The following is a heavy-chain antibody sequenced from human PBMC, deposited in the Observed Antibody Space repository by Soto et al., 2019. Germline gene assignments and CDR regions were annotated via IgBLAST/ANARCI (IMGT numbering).Heavy chain of an antibody. CDR1: GFTFTSSA. CDR3: AAESGSSGMDV. Sequence: QMQLVQSGPEVKKPGTSVKVSCKASGFTFTSSAVQWVRQARGQRLEGIGWIVVGSGNTNYAQKFQERVTITRDMSTSTAYMELSSLRSEDTAVYYCAAESGSSGMDVWGQGTTVTVSS. V-gene: IGHV1-58*01. D-gene: IGHD6-13*01. J-gene: IGHJ6*02. CDR2: IVVGSGNT.